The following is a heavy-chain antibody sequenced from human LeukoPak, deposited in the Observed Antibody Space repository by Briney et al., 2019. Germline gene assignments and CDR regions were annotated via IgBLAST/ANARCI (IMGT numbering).Heavy chain of an antibody. CDR1: GYTFTGYY. CDR2: INPNSGGT. V-gene: IGHV1-2*02. D-gene: IGHD3-3*01. CDR3: ARDVEITIFGVGDRGY. J-gene: IGHJ4*02. Sequence: ASMKVSCKASGYTFTGYYMHWVRQAPGQGLEWMGWINPNSGGTNYAQKFQGRVTMTRDTSISTAYMELSRLRSDDTAAYYCARDVEITIFGVGDRGYWGQGTLVTVSS.